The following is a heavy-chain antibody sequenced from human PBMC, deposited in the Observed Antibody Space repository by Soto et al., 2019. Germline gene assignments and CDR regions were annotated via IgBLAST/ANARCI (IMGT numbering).Heavy chain of an antibody. CDR2: IVVGSGNT. D-gene: IGHD1-1*01. J-gene: IGHJ5*02. V-gene: IGHV1-58*01. CDR3: AAEFTTGTTGGP. Sequence: QMQLVQSGPEVKKPGTSVKVSCKASGFTFTSSAVQWVRQARGQRLEWIGWIVVGSGNTNYAQKFQERVTITRDMSTSTAYMELSSLRSEDTAVYYCAAEFTTGTTGGPWGQGTLVTVSS. CDR1: GFTFTSSA.